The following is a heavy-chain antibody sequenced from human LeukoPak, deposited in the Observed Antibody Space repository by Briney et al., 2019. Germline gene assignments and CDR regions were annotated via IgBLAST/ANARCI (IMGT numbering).Heavy chain of an antibody. CDR3: AKDYPIFGVVIMSGDDAFDI. J-gene: IGHJ3*02. V-gene: IGHV3-23*01. CDR2: ISGSGGST. D-gene: IGHD3-3*01. Sequence: GGSLRLSCAASGFTFSSYAMSWVRQAPGKGLEWVSAISGSGGSTYYADSVKGRFTISRDNSKNTLYLQMNSLRAEDTAVYYCAKDYPIFGVVIMSGDDAFDIWGQGTMVTVSS. CDR1: GFTFSSYA.